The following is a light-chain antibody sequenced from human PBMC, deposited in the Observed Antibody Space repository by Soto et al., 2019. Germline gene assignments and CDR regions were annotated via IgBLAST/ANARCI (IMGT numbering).Light chain of an antibody. V-gene: IGLV1-51*01. J-gene: IGLJ2*01. CDR1: SSNIGNNY. Sequence: QSVLTQPPSVSAAPGQKVTISCSGSSSNIGNNYVSWYQQRPGTAPKLLIYDNNKRPSGIPDRFSGSKSGTSATLGITGLRTGDEADYYCGTWDSSLSAGVFGGGTKRTVL. CDR2: DNN. CDR3: GTWDSSLSAGV.